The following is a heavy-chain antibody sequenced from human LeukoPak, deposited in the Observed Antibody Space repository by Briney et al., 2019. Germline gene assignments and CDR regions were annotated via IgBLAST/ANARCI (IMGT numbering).Heavy chain of an antibody. Sequence: PGGSLRLSCAASGFTFSSYSMNWVRQAPGKGLGWVSSISSSSSYIYYADSVKGRFTISRDNAKNSLYLQMNSLRAEDTAVYYCARGNPHSGYDYFFDYWGQGTLVTVSS. V-gene: IGHV3-21*01. CDR3: ARGNPHSGYDYFFDY. J-gene: IGHJ4*02. D-gene: IGHD5-12*01. CDR1: GFTFSSYS. CDR2: ISSSSSYI.